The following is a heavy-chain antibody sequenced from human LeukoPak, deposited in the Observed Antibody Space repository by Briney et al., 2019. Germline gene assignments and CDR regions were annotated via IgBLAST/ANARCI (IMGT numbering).Heavy chain of an antibody. Sequence: ASVKVSCKVSGYTLTELSMHWVRQAPGKGLEWRGGFDPEDGETIYAQKFQGRVTMTEDTSTDTAYMELSSLRSEDTAVYYCATGGSVPAAIPPRGVGYYYMDVWGKGTTVTVSS. CDR1: GYTLTELS. D-gene: IGHD2-2*01. CDR2: FDPEDGET. CDR3: ATGGSVPAAIPPRGVGYYYMDV. V-gene: IGHV1-24*01. J-gene: IGHJ6*03.